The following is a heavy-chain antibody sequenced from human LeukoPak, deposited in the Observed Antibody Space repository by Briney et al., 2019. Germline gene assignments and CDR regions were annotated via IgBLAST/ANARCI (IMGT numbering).Heavy chain of an antibody. V-gene: IGHV4-59*01. CDR1: GGSISSYY. CDR3: ARDVSYWGY. Sequence: SETLSLTCTVSGGSISSYYWTWIRQPPGKGLEWIGYIYYSGSTTYNPSLKSRVTISVDTSKNQFSLKLSSVTAADTAVYYCARDVSYWGYWGQGTLVTVSS. J-gene: IGHJ4*02. D-gene: IGHD1-26*01. CDR2: IYYSGST.